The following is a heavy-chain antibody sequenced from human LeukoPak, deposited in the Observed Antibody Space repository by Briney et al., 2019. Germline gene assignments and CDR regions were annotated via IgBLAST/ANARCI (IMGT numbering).Heavy chain of an antibody. J-gene: IGHJ4*02. CDR3: ARDIDGTLY. Sequence: GGSLRLSCAASGFTFSSYSMTWVRQAPGKGLEWVSSISSSSSYIYYADSAKGRFTISRDNAKNSLYLQMNSLRAEDTAVYYCARDIDGTLYWGQGTLVTVSS. D-gene: IGHD1-1*01. CDR1: GFTFSSYS. CDR2: ISSSSSYI. V-gene: IGHV3-21*01.